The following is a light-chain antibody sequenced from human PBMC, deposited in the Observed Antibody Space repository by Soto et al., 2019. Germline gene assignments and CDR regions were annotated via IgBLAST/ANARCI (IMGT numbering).Light chain of an antibody. Sequence: SVLTQPPSASGTPGQRVTISCSGSSSNIGSNTVNWYQQLPGTAPKLLIYSNNQRPSGVPDRFSGSKSGTSASLAISGLQSEDEADYYCAAWADSLNGWVFGGGTKLTVL. CDR3: AAWADSLNGWV. J-gene: IGLJ3*02. CDR1: SSNIGSNT. V-gene: IGLV1-44*01. CDR2: SNN.